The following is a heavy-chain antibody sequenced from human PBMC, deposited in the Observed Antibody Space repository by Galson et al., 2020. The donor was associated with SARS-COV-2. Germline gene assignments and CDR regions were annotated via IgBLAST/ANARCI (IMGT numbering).Heavy chain of an antibody. CDR1: GGSISDYF. J-gene: IGHJ5*02. V-gene: IGHV4-4*07. CDR3: ARESWGQFDP. Sequence: GSLRLSCTASGGSISDYFWTWIRQPAGQGLQWIGRISASGTTNYNPSLKSRVTMSLDTSNKHFSLNLTSVTAADTAVYYCARESWGQFDPWDQGTLVAVSS. D-gene: IGHD3-16*01. CDR2: ISASGTT.